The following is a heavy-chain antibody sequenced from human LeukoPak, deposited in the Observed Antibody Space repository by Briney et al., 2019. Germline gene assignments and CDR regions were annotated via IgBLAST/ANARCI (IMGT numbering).Heavy chain of an antibody. D-gene: IGHD5-18*01. CDR1: GFTASSNY. CDR2: IYSGGST. V-gene: IGHV3-66*02. CDR3: ARDLGYSSYYFDY. J-gene: IGHJ4*02. Sequence: PGGSLRLSCAASGFTASSNYMSWVRQAPGKGLEWVSVIYSGGSTYYADSVKGRFTISRDNSKNTLYLQMNSLRAEDTAVYYCARDLGYSSYYFDYWGQGTLVTVSS.